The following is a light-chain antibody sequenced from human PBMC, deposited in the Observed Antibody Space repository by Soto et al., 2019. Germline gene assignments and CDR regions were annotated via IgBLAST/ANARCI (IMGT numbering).Light chain of an antibody. CDR1: SSDVGGYNY. Sequence: QSALTQPLSVSGSPGQSVTISCTGTSSDVGGYNYVSWYQQHPGKAPKLMISDVNKRPSGVPDRFSGSKSGNTASLTISGLQAEDEADYYCCSYAGTYTYVFGTGTTLTVL. CDR2: DVN. V-gene: IGLV2-11*01. CDR3: CSYAGTYTYV. J-gene: IGLJ1*01.